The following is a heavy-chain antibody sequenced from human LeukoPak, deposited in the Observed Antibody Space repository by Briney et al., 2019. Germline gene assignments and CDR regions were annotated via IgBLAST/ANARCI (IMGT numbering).Heavy chain of an antibody. CDR1: GFTFSSYE. CDR2: ISSSGSTI. V-gene: IGHV3-48*03. CDR3: AKDPSEYDFWSGYYTGFDY. Sequence: GGSLRLSCAASGFTFSSYEMNWVRQAPGKGLEWVSYISSSGSTIYYADSVKGRFTISRDNSKNTLYLQMNSLRAEDTAVYYCAKDPSEYDFWSGYYTGFDYWGQGTLVTVSS. J-gene: IGHJ4*02. D-gene: IGHD3-3*01.